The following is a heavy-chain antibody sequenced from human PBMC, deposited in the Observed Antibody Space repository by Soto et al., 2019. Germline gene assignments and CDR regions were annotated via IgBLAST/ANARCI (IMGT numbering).Heavy chain of an antibody. CDR3: AKVIAAASRAYYFDY. D-gene: IGHD6-13*01. J-gene: IGHJ4*02. CDR1: GFTFNSYG. V-gene: IGHV3-23*04. Sequence: VQLVESGGGVVQPGRSLRLSCAASGFTFNSYGMHWVRQAPGKGLEWVSAISGSGGSTYYADSVKGRFTISRDNSKNTLYLQMNSLRAEDTAVYYCAKVIAAASRAYYFDYWGQGTLVTVSS. CDR2: ISGSGGST.